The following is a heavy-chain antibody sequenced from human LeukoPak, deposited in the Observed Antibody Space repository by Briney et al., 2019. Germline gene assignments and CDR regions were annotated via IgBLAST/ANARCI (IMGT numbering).Heavy chain of an antibody. CDR1: GGTFSSYA. V-gene: IGHV1-69*01. Sequence: ASVKVSCKASGGTFSSYAISWVRQAPGQGLEWMGGIIPIFGTANYAQKFQGRVTITADESTTTAYMDLSSLRSEDTAIYYCARSMVQLAITDGFHIWGQGTTVTVSS. D-gene: IGHD3-10*01. CDR2: IIPIFGTA. J-gene: IGHJ3*02. CDR3: ARSMVQLAITDGFHI.